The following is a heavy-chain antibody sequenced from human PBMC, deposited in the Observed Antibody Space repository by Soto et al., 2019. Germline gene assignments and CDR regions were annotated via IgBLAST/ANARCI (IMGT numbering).Heavy chain of an antibody. D-gene: IGHD2-21*01. V-gene: IGHV1-46*01. CDR3: ARVRGESDRVNWFDP. CDR1: GYTFTSYY. J-gene: IGHJ5*02. Sequence: ASVKVSCKASGYTFTSYYMHWVRQAPGQGLEWMGIINPSGGSTSYAQKFQGRVTMTRDTSTSTVYMELSSLRSEDTAVYYCARVRGESDRVNWFDPWGQGTLVPVSS. CDR2: INPSGGST.